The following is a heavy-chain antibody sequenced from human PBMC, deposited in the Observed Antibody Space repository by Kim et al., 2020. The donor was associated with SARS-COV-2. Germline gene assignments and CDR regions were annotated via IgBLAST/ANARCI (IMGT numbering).Heavy chain of an antibody. Sequence: VKSRFTISRDNSKNTLYLQMNSLRAEDTALFYCAKALLRGVNYYYYDMDVWGQGTTVTVSS. J-gene: IGHJ6*02. CDR3: AKALLRGVNYYYYDMDV. V-gene: IGHV3-30*02. D-gene: IGHD3-10*01.